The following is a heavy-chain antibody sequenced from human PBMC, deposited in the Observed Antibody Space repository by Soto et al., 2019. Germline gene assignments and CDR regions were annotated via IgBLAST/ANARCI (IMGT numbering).Heavy chain of an antibody. J-gene: IGHJ6*03. CDR1: GGSISSYY. D-gene: IGHD1-20*01. CDR3: ARLYYNWNDANYYYYYMDV. Sequence: SETLSLTCTVSGGSISSYYWSWIRQPPGKGLEWIGYIYYSGSTNYNPSLKSRVTISVDTSKNQFSLKLSSVTAADTAVYYCARLYYNWNDANYYYYYMDVWGKGTTVTVS. V-gene: IGHV4-59*08. CDR2: IYYSGST.